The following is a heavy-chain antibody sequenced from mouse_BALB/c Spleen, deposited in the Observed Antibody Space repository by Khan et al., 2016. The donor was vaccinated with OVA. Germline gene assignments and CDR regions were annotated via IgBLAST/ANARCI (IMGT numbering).Heavy chain of an antibody. V-gene: IGHV9-3-1*01. CDR2: INTYTGEP. D-gene: IGHD2-10*01. CDR1: GYTFTNYG. Sequence: LVESGPELKKPGETVKISCKASGYTFTNYGMNWVKQAPGKGLKWMGWINTYTGEPTYADDFKGRFAFSLENSASTAFLQINNLKNEDSATYFCARPPYFSYVMVYWGQGTSVTVSS. CDR3: ARPPYFSYVMVY. J-gene: IGHJ4*01.